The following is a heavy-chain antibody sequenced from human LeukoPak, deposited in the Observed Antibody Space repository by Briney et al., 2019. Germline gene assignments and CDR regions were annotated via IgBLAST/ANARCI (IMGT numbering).Heavy chain of an antibody. CDR3: ARDRDGHVCNSAGMDV. Sequence: PGTSLRLSCTASGFTLSSFGMHWVRQAPGKGLEWVAVISDDGSNRYYADSVKGRFTISRDNAKNTLYLQMNSLRAEDTAVYYCARDRDGHVCNSAGMDVWGQGTTVTVSS. CDR1: GFTLSSFG. J-gene: IGHJ6*02. D-gene: IGHD6-13*01. V-gene: IGHV3-30*03. CDR2: ISDDGSNR.